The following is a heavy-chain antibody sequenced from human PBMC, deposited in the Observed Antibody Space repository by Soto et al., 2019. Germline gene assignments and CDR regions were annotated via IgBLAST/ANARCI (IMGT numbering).Heavy chain of an antibody. J-gene: IGHJ6*02. CDR3: ARYGGSYHGIDV. CDR2: IDPGDSDT. V-gene: IGHV5-51*01. CDR1: LDSLSGYR. Sequence: ECPNLSCAVSLDSLSGYRIGWVRHLAGKGLQWMVIIDPGDSDTRYSPSFQRKVIISADKSISTAFLQWSSLKASDTAVYYCARYGGSYHGIDVWGQGTMVTVSS. D-gene: IGHD1-26*01.